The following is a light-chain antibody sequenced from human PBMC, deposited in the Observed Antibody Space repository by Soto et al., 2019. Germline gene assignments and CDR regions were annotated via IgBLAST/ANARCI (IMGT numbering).Light chain of an antibody. CDR3: STYTSSSTLYV. CDR1: SSDVGGYNY. J-gene: IGLJ1*01. CDR2: EVT. V-gene: IGLV2-14*01. Sequence: QSVVAQPASVSGSPGQSITISCTGTSSDVGGYNYVSWYQQHPGKAPKLMIYEVTNRPSGVSIRFSGSKSGNTASLTISGLQAEDEADYYCSTYTSSSTLYVFGTGTKVTVL.